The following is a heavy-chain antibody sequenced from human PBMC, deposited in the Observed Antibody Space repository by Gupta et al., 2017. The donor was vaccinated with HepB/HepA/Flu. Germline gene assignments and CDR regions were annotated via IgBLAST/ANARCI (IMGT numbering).Heavy chain of an antibody. J-gene: IGHJ6*03. CDR3: AKDLHFWSAMDV. CDR2: IGGDIST. Sequence: EVQPLESGGGLVQPGGSLRLTCAASGFTFGSNAMNWVRQAPGKGLEWVSGIGGDISTHYADSVKGRFTIFRDNAKNTLYLQMNSLRAEDTAVYYCAKDLHFWSAMDVWGKGTTVTVSS. D-gene: IGHD3-3*02. CDR1: GFTFGSNA. V-gene: IGHV3-23*01.